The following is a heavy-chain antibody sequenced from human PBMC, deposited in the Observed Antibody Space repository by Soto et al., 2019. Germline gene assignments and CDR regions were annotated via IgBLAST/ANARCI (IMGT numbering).Heavy chain of an antibody. CDR3: ARERRWEPRLY. V-gene: IGHV1-18*01. D-gene: IGHD1-26*01. Sequence: QVQLVQSGPEVKKPGASVKVSCKGSGYTFSNYGVTWVRQAPGQGLERLGWVSAHNGNTDYAQKFEDRATMTIDTSTNTAYLDLRGLTPDETAVYSWARERRWEPRLYWGQGTL. CDR2: VSAHNGNT. J-gene: IGHJ4*02. CDR1: GYTFSNYG.